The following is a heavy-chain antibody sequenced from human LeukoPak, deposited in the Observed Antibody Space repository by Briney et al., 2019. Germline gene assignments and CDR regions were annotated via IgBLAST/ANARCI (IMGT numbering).Heavy chain of an antibody. CDR3: APQNTIAVAG. V-gene: IGHV3-30*02. J-gene: IGHJ4*02. D-gene: IGHD6-19*01. CDR1: GFTFSSYG. CDR2: IRYDGSNK. Sequence: GGSLRLSCAASGFTFSSYGMHWVRQAPGKGLEWVAFIRYDGSNKYYADSVKGRFTTSRDNSKNTLYLQMNSLRAEDTAVYYCAPQNTIAVAGGGQGTLVTVSS.